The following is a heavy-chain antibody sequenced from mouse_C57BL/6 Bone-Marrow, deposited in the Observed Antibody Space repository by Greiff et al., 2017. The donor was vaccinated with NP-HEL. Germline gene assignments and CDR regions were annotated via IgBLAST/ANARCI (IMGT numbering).Heavy chain of an antibody. D-gene: IGHD2-12*01. CDR3: AITSLGYYFDY. V-gene: IGHV1-81*01. J-gene: IGHJ2*01. Sequence: QVQLQQSGAELARPGASVKLSCKASGYTFTSYGISWVKQRTGQGLEWIGEIYPRSGNTYYNEKFKGKATMTADKSSSTAYMQLRSLTSEDSAVYFCAITSLGYYFDYWGQGTTLTVSS. CDR1: GYTFTSYG. CDR2: IYPRSGNT.